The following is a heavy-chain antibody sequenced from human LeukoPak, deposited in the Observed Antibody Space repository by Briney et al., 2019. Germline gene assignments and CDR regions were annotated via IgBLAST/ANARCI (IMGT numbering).Heavy chain of an antibody. CDR1: GFTFSSYD. CDR3: ARGVWAYSGSYYFEC. V-gene: IGHV3-13*01. CDR2: IGTAGDT. Sequence: GGSLRLYCAASGFTFSSYDMHWVRQATGKGLEWVSAIGTAGDTYYPGSVKGRFTISRENAKNSLYLQMNSLRAGDTAVYYCARGVWAYSGSYYFECCGQGTLVTVSS. J-gene: IGHJ4*02. D-gene: IGHD1-26*01.